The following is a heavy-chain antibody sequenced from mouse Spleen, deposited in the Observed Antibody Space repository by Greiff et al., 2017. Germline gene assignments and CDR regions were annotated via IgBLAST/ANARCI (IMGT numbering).Heavy chain of an antibody. V-gene: IGHV5-16*01. CDR2: INYDGSST. D-gene: IGHD5-5*01. CDR1: GFTFSDYY. J-gene: IGHJ2*01. CDR3: ARDGTTRRGFDY. Sequence: EVHLVESEGGLVQPGSSMKLSCTASGFTFSDYYMAWVRQVPEKGLEWVANINYDGSSTYYLDSLKSRFIISRDNAKNILYLQMSSLKSEDTATYYCARDGTTRRGFDYWGQGTTLTVSS.